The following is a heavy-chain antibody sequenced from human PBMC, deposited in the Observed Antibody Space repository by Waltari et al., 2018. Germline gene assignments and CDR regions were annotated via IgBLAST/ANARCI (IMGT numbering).Heavy chain of an antibody. CDR2: ISSSSSTI. Sequence: EVQLVESGGGLVQPGGSLRLSCAASGFTFSSYSMNWVRQAPGKGLEWVSYISSSSSTIYYADSVKGRFTISRDNAKNSLYLQMNSLRAEDTAVYYCEMGRIAAAGTDYFDYWGQGTLVTVSS. CDR1: GFTFSSYS. J-gene: IGHJ4*02. D-gene: IGHD6-13*01. CDR3: EMGRIAAAGTDYFDY. V-gene: IGHV3-48*01.